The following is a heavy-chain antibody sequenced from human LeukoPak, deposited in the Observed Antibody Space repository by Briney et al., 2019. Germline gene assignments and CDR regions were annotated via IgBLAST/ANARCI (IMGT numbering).Heavy chain of an antibody. D-gene: IGHD5-12*01. V-gene: IGHV3-48*03. CDR3: ARLVAPRYFDY. J-gene: IGHJ4*02. Sequence: GGSLRLSCAGSGFTFSSYEMNWVRQAPGKGLEWLSYISSGGSAKYYADSVKGRFTISRDNAENSLYLQMNSLRDDDTAIYYCARLVAPRYFDYWGQGTLVTVSS. CDR2: ISSGGSAK. CDR1: GFTFSSYE.